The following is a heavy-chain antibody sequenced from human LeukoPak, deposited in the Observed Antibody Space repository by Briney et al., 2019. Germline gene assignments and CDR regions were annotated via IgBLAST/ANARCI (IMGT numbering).Heavy chain of an antibody. CDR2: INPSGGST. CDR3: ARDIGLVRGIIMAH. V-gene: IGHV1-46*01. J-gene: IGHJ4*02. CDR1: GYTFTSHH. Sequence: GASVKVSCKASGYTFTSHHMHWVRQAPGQGLEWMGIINPSGGSTNYAQKFQGRVIMTRDMSTSTAYMELRSLKSDDTAVYYCARDIGLVRGIIMAHWGQGTQVTVSS. D-gene: IGHD3-10*01.